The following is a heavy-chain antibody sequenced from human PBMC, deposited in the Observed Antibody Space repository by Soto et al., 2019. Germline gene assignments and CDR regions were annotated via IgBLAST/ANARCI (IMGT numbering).Heavy chain of an antibody. D-gene: IGHD4-17*01. CDR2: ISHDGSNK. CDR1: GFTFSSFV. Sequence: QVQLMESGGGVVQSGRSLRLSCAASGFTFSSFVMHWVRQAPGKGLEWVAMISHDGSNKNYADSVKGRFTISRDNSKNTLYLQMNRLRTEDTAKCYCARDVMTSVTEDYWGQGTLGTV. CDR3: ARDVMTSVTEDY. V-gene: IGHV3-30-3*01. J-gene: IGHJ4*02.